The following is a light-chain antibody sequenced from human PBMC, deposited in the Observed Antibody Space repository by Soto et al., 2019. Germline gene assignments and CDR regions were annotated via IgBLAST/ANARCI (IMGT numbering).Light chain of an antibody. CDR2: NAS. V-gene: IGKV3-15*01. J-gene: IGKJ2*01. CDR3: QQYNNWPPRYT. Sequence: EIVMTQYPATLSVSPGERATLSCRASQSISSNLAWYQQKPGQAPRLLIYNASTRATGIPARFSGSGSGTEFTLTISSLQSEDFAVYYCQQYNNWPPRYTFGQGTKVDIK. CDR1: QSISSN.